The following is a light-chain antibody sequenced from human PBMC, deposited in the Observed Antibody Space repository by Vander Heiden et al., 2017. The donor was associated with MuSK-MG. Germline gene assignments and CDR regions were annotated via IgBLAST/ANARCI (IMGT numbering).Light chain of an antibody. CDR1: QSISSY. CDR2: AAS. V-gene: IGKV1-39*01. Sequence: DIQMTQSPSSLSASVGDRVTITCRASQSISSYLNWYQQKPGKAPKLLIYAASSLQSGVPSRFSGSGYGTDFTLTISSRQPEDFASYYCQQTDSNPLNTFGQGTKLEIK. J-gene: IGKJ2*01. CDR3: QQTDSNPLNT.